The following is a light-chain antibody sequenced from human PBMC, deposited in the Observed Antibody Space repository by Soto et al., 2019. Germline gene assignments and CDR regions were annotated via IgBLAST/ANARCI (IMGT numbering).Light chain of an antibody. CDR2: AAS. CDR3: QNYNSAPRT. CDR1: QGISNS. J-gene: IGKJ1*01. Sequence: DIQMTQSPSSLSASVGDRVTITCRASQGISNSLAWYQQKPGKVPKLLIYAASTLQSGVTSRFSGRGSGTDFTLTISSLQPEDVATYYCQNYNSAPRTFGQGTKVEIK. V-gene: IGKV1-27*01.